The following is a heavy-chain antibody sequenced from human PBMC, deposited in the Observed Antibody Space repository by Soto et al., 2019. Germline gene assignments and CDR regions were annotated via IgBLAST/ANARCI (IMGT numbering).Heavy chain of an antibody. CDR2: ISAYNGNT. J-gene: IGHJ6*02. Sequence: GASVKVSCKASGYTLTSYGISWVRQAPGQGLEWMGWISAYNGNTNYAQKLQGRVTMTTDTSTSTAYMELRSLRSDDTAVYYCAAVIAAAGTYYYGMDVWGQGTTVTVSS. CDR1: GYTLTSYG. CDR3: AAVIAAAGTYYYGMDV. D-gene: IGHD6-13*01. V-gene: IGHV1-18*01.